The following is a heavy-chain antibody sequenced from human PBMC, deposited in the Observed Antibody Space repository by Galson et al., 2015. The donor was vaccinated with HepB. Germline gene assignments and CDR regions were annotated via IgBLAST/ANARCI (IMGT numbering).Heavy chain of an antibody. CDR3: AKDDAGIGMSY. V-gene: IGHV3-7*03. CDR2: IKLDGSDK. J-gene: IGHJ4*02. Sequence: SLRLSCAASGFIFGSYWMSWVRQAPGKGLEWVANIKLDGSDKYYVDSVKGRFTISRDNAKNSLYLQMNNLGAEDTAIYYCAKDDAGIGMSYWGRGTLVTVFS. CDR1: GFIFGSYW. D-gene: IGHD6-13*01.